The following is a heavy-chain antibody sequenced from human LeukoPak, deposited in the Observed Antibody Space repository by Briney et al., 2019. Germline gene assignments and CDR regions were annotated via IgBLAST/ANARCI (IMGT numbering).Heavy chain of an antibody. V-gene: IGHV5-51*01. CDR1: EYSFATYW. D-gene: IGHD2-15*01. Sequence: GESLKISCKGSEYSFATYWIGWVRQIPGQGLEWVGIIFPGDSDTRYSPSFQGQATISADKSISTAYLQWSSLKASDTAIYYCASEYCSGGNCYFDYWGQGTLVTVSS. J-gene: IGHJ4*02. CDR3: ASEYCSGGNCYFDY. CDR2: IFPGDSDT.